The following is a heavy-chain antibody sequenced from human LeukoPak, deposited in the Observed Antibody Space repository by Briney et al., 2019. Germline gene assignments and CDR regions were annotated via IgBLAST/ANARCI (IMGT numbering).Heavy chain of an antibody. J-gene: IGHJ4*02. CDR1: GDTFTSYY. CDR2: INPSGGTT. CDR3: ARDPLGSTSCLDY. Sequence: ASVKVSCKASGDTFTSYYIYWVRQAPGQGLEWMGIINPSGGTTNYAQKFQGRVTMTRDMSTSTVYMELSSLRSEDTAVYYCARDPLGSTSCLDYWGQGTLVTVSS. V-gene: IGHV1-46*01. D-gene: IGHD2-2*01.